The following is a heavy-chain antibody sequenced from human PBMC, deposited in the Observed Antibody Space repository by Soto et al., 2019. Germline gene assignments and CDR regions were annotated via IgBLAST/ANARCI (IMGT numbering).Heavy chain of an antibody. D-gene: IGHD2-15*01. V-gene: IGHV1-18*01. CDR3: ARGYCSGGSCYSGDY. Sequence: ASVKVSCKASGYTFTSYGISWVRQAPGQGLEWMGWISAYNGNTNYAQKLQGRVTMTTDTSTSTAYMELRSLRSDDTAVYYCARGYCSGGSCYSGDYWGQGTPVTVSS. CDR2: ISAYNGNT. J-gene: IGHJ4*02. CDR1: GYTFTSYG.